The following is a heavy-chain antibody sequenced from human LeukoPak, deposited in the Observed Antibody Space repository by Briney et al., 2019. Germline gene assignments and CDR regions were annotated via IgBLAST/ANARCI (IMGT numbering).Heavy chain of an antibody. Sequence: SETLSLTCTVSGGSISSYYWSWIRQPAGKGPEWIGRIYTSGSTNYNPSLKSRDTMSVDTSKNQFSLKLSSVTAADTAVYYCARVKIVVVPAAVQYYFDYWGQGTLVTVSS. D-gene: IGHD2-2*02. CDR1: GGSISSYY. CDR3: ARVKIVVVPAAVQYYFDY. J-gene: IGHJ4*02. V-gene: IGHV4-4*07. CDR2: IYTSGST.